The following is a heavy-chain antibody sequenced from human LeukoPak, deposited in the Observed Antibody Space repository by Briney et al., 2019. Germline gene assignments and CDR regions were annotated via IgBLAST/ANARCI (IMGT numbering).Heavy chain of an antibody. V-gene: IGHV3-23*01. J-gene: IGHJ4*02. CDR1: GFTFRTYA. Sequence: GGSLRLSCTASGFTFRTYAMNWVRQAPGKGLEWLSGISGSGNGTYYADSVKGRFTISRDNSKNVVYLQMNSQTVEDAATYYCAKRTMSAFDSWGQGTLLIVSS. CDR3: AKRTMSAFDS. CDR2: ISGSGNGT.